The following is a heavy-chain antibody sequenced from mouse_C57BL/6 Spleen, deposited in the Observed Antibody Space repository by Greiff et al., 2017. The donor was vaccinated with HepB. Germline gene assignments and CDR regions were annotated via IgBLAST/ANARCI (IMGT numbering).Heavy chain of an antibody. CDR1: GYTFTDYE. Sequence: QVQLKESGAELVRPGASVTLSCKASGYTFTDYEMHWVKQTPVHGLEWIGAIDPETGGTAYNQKFKGKAILTADKSSSTAYMELRSLTSEDSAVYYCTRKSITTGYYWGQGTTLTVSS. CDR3: TRKSITTGYY. CDR2: IDPETGGT. V-gene: IGHV1-15*01. J-gene: IGHJ2*01. D-gene: IGHD1-1*01.